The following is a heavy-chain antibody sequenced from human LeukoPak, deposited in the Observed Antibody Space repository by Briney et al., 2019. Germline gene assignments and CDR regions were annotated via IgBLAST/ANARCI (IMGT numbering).Heavy chain of an antibody. D-gene: IGHD3-3*01. J-gene: IGHJ6*04. CDR2: IYYSGST. CDR3: ARSRFGVAKSGMDV. V-gene: IGHV4-30-4*08. Sequence: PSQTLSLTCTVSGGSISSGDYYWSWLRQPPGKGLEWIGYIYYSGSTYYNPSLKSRVTISVDTSKNQFSLKLSSVTAADTAVYYCARSRFGVAKSGMDVWGKGTTVTVSS. CDR1: GGSISSGDYY.